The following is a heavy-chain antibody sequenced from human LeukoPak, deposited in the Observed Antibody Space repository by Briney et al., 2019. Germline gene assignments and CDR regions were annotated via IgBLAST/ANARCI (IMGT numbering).Heavy chain of an antibody. D-gene: IGHD1-14*01. Sequence: GGSLRLSCAASGFTFSSYRMHWVRQAPGKGLEWVSSIYTSSSYIYYADSVKGRFTISRDNAKNSLFLQMNSLRAEDTAVYYCARGVEPLAANTLAYWGQGTLVTVSS. J-gene: IGHJ4*02. CDR2: IYTSSSYI. V-gene: IGHV3-21*01. CDR1: GFTFSSYR. CDR3: ARGVEPLAANTLAY.